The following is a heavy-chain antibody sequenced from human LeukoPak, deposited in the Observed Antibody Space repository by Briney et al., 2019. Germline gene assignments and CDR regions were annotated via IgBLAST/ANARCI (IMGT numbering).Heavy chain of an antibody. CDR3: AREYYDSSGYLYYYYYYMDV. J-gene: IGHJ6*03. V-gene: IGHV3-48*04. D-gene: IGHD3-22*01. Sequence: GGSLRLSCAASGFIFGTYSMNWVRQAPGKGLEWVSYISSSSSTIYYADSVKGRFTISRDNAKNSLYLQMNSLRAEDTAVYYCAREYYDSSGYLYYYYYYMDVWGKGTTVTVSS. CDR2: ISSSSSTI. CDR1: GFIFGTYS.